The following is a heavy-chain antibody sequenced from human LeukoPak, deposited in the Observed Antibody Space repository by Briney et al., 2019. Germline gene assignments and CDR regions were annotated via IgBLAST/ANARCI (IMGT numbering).Heavy chain of an antibody. D-gene: IGHD2-2*01. CDR1: GGTLSSYA. CDR2: IIPIFGTA. CDR3: ASVAPPYCSSTSCSQFDY. V-gene: IGHV1-69*05. J-gene: IGHJ4*02. Sequence: SVKGSCKASGGTLSSYAISWVRQAPGQGLEWMGGIIPIFGTANYAQKFQGRVTITTDESTSTAYMELSSLRSEDTAVYYCASVAPPYCSSTSCSQFDYWGQGTLVTVSS.